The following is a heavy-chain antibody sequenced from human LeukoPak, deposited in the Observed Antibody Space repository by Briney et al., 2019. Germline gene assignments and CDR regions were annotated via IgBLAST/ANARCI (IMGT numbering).Heavy chain of an antibody. Sequence: GGSLRLSCAASGFTFSSYAMHWVRQAPGKGLEWVAVISYDGSNKYYADSVKGRFTISRDNSKNTLYLQMNSLRAEDTAVYYCARVSAYCGGDCYPNDALDIWGQGTMVTVSS. CDR1: GFTFSSYA. J-gene: IGHJ3*02. V-gene: IGHV3-30*04. D-gene: IGHD2-21*02. CDR3: ARVSAYCGGDCYPNDALDI. CDR2: ISYDGSNK.